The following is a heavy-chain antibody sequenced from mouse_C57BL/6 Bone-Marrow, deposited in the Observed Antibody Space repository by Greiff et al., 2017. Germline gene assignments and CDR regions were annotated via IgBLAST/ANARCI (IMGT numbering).Heavy chain of an antibody. CDR2: IFPGSGST. Sequence: QVQLKESGAELMKPGASVKLSCKATGYTFTGYWIEWVKQRPGHGLEWIGEIFPGSGSTNYNETFKGKATFTADTSSDTSYMQLSSLTTDDSAIYYCASSCARRRGGYYAMDYWGQGTSVTVSS. V-gene: IGHV1-9*01. CDR1: GYTFTGYW. CDR3: ASSCARRRGGYYAMDY. D-gene: IGHD2-12*01. J-gene: IGHJ4*01.